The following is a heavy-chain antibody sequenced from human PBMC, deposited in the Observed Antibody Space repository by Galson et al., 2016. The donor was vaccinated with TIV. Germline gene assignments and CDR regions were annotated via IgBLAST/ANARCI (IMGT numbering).Heavy chain of an antibody. J-gene: IGHJ4*02. CDR1: GDSVSSHY. Sequence: SETLSLTCTVSGDSVSSHYWSWIRQPPGKGLEWIGYINYSGSTKYNPSLKSRVTISLDTSKTHFSLKLTSVTAADTAVYYCARDSVTYPRTLEYWGQGTLVTVSS. CDR2: INYSGST. CDR3: ARDSVTYPRTLEY. D-gene: IGHD2-21*02. V-gene: IGHV4-59*02.